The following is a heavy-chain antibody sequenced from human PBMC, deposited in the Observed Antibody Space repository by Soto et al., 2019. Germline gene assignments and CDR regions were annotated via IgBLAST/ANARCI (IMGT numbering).Heavy chain of an antibody. Sequence: SETLSLTCTVSGGSISSGGYYWSWIRQHPGKGLEWIGYTYYSGSTYYNPSLKSRVTISVDTSKNQFSLKLSSVTAADTAVYYCAASCVGCGGFNYYGMDVWGQGTTVTVSS. CDR2: TYYSGST. CDR1: GGSISSGGYY. D-gene: IGHD2-21*01. V-gene: IGHV4-31*03. J-gene: IGHJ6*02. CDR3: AASCVGCGGFNYYGMDV.